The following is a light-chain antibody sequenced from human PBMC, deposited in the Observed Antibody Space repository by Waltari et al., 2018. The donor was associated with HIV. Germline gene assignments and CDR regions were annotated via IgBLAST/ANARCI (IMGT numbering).Light chain of an antibody. CDR1: GSNIGNNY. CDR2: ENN. V-gene: IGLV1-51*02. J-gene: IGLJ3*02. CDR3: GTWDTRLSAWV. Sequence: QSVLTQPPSVSAAPGQKVTSSCSASGSNIGNNYVSWYQQLPGTAPKVLMFENNKRHSGAPDRFSGSKSDTSATLAITGLQPGDEAYYYCGTWDTRLSAWVFGGGTKLSVL.